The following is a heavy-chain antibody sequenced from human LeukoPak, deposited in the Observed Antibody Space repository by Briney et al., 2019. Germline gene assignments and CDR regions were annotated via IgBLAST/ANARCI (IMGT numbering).Heavy chain of an antibody. CDR1: GYTFTSYG. J-gene: IGHJ3*02. CDR3: ARDHVVVTAIDAFDI. V-gene: IGHV1-18*01. CDR2: ISAYNGNT. Sequence: GASVKVSCKASGYTFTSYGISWVRQAPGQGLEWMGWISAYNGNTNYAQKLQGRVTMTTDTSTSTAYMELRSLRSDDTAVYYCARDHVVVTAIDAFDIWGQGRMVAVSS. D-gene: IGHD2-21*02.